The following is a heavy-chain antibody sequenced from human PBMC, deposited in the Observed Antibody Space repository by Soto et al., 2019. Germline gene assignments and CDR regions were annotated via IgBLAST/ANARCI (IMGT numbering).Heavy chain of an antibody. D-gene: IGHD6-13*01. CDR1: GGTFSSYT. CDR3: ARVWYSSRDEWWFDL. Sequence: QVQLVQSGAEVKKPGSSVKVSCKASGGTFSSYTISWVRQAPGQGLEWMGRILPILGIANYAQKFQGRVTINADKSTSRAYMELSSLSSEDTAVYYCARVWYSSRDEWWFDLWGRGTLVTVSS. CDR2: ILPILGIA. J-gene: IGHJ2*01. V-gene: IGHV1-69*02.